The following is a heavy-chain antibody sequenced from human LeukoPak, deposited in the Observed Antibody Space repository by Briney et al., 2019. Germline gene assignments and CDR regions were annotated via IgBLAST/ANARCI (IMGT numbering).Heavy chain of an antibody. CDR3: ARTTVTTRLLRHFDL. V-gene: IGHV3-23*01. D-gene: IGHD4-17*01. CDR2: ISGSGGST. J-gene: IGHJ2*01. CDR1: GFTFSSYA. Sequence: GGSLRLSCAASGFTFSSYAMSWVRQAPGKGLEWVSAISGSGGSTYYADSVKGRFTISRDNSKNTPYLQMNSLRAEDTAVYYCARTTVTTRLLRHFDLWGRGTLVTVSS.